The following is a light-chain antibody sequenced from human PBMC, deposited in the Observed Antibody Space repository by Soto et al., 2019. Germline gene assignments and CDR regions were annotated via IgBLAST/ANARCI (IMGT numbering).Light chain of an antibody. V-gene: IGLV1-40*01. CDR3: QSYDSSLSGYV. CDR1: SSNIGAGYD. CDR2: GNS. J-gene: IGLJ1*01. Sequence: QSVLTQPPSVSGAPGQRVTISCTGSSSNIGAGYDVHWYQQLPGTPPKVLIYGNSNRPSGVPDRFSGSKSGTSASLAITGLQAEDEADYYCQSYDSSLSGYVFGTGTKLTVL.